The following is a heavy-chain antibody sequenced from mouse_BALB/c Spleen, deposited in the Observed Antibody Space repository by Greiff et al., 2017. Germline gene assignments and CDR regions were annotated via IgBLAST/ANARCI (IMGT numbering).Heavy chain of an antibody. V-gene: IGHV6-6*01. D-gene: IGHD2-1*01. CDR2: IRSKANNDAT. Sequence: EVQRVESGGGLVQPGGSMKLSCAASGFTFSDAWMDWVRQSPEKGLEWVAEIRSKANNDATYYAESVKGRFTISRDDSKSSVYLQMNSLRAEDTGIDYCTPYYGNYERGNYWGQGTTLTVSS. J-gene: IGHJ2*01. CDR1: GFTFSDAW. CDR3: TPYYGNYERGNY.